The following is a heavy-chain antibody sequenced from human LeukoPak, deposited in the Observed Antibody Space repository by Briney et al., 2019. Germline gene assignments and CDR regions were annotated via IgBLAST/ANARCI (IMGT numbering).Heavy chain of an antibody. CDR2: IYHSGST. D-gene: IGHD3-3*01. Sequence: PSGTLSLTCAVSGVSISSSNWWSWVRQPPGKGLEWIGEIYHSGSTNYNPSLKSRVTISVDKSKNQFSLKLSSVTAADTAVYYCARDLGITIFGVAYYGMDVWGQGTTVTVSS. CDR3: ARDLGITIFGVAYYGMDV. V-gene: IGHV4-4*02. J-gene: IGHJ6*02. CDR1: GVSISSSNW.